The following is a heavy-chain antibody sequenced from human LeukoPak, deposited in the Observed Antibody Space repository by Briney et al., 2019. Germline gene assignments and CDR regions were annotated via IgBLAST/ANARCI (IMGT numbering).Heavy chain of an antibody. D-gene: IGHD1-7*01. J-gene: IGHJ4*02. V-gene: IGHV3-21*01. CDR3: AILRGYNWNYDFDY. CDR2: ISSSSSYI. CDR1: GFTFSSYS. Sequence: PGGSLRLSCAASGFTFSSYSMTWVRQAPGKGLEWVSSISSSSSYIYYADSVKGRFTISRDNAKNSLYLQMNSLRAEDTAVYYCAILRGYNWNYDFDYWGQGTLVTVSS.